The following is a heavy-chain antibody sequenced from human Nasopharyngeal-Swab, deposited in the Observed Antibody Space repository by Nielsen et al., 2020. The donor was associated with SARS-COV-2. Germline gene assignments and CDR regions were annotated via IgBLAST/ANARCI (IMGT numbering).Heavy chain of an antibody. CDR3: ARGGWGGSANWYFDL. Sequence: ASVKVSCKASGYTFTSNGISWARQAPGQGLEWMGWISGYSGNTNYAQKFQGRVTMTTDTSTSTAYMELRSLRSDDTAVYYCARGGWGGSANWYFDLWGRGTLVTVSS. D-gene: IGHD3-16*01. CDR2: ISGYSGNT. J-gene: IGHJ2*01. V-gene: IGHV1-18*01. CDR1: GYTFTSNG.